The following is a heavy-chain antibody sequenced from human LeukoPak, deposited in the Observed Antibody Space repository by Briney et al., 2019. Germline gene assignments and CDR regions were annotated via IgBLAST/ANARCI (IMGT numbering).Heavy chain of an antibody. Sequence: PGRSLSLSCAVSRFTFDEYAMGWVRQAPRGGRGWVSGLSWNGGSIIYADSLEGRFTISRDNAKSSLYRQVNIMTAEDTAFYFCSRGPPSLHSTLNNNFFDYWGQGTLVTVCS. D-gene: IGHD1/OR15-1a*01. CDR1: RFTFDEYA. J-gene: IGHJ4*02. V-gene: IGHV3-9*01. CDR2: LSWNGGSI. CDR3: SRGPPSLHSTLNNNFFDY.